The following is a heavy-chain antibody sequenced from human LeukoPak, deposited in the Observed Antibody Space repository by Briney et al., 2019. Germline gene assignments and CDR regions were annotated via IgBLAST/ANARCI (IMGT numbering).Heavy chain of an antibody. V-gene: IGHV3-30*04. Sequence: GGSLRLSCAASGFTFSSYAMHWVRQAPGKGLEWVAVISYDGSNKYYADSVKGRFTISRDNSKNTLYLQMNSLRAEDTAVYYCARDQPPYSNGWSSWFDPWGQGTLVTVSS. CDR3: ARDQPPYSNGWSSWFDP. J-gene: IGHJ5*02. D-gene: IGHD6-19*01. CDR1: GFTFSSYA. CDR2: ISYDGSNK.